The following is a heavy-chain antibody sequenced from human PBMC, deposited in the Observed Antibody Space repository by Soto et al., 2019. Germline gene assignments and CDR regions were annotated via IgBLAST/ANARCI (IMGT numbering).Heavy chain of an antibody. CDR1: GYTFTKYA. Sequence: SVKVSCKASGYTFTKYAMHWVRQAPGQRLEWMGWINAGNGNTKYSQKFQGRVTITADESASTAYMELSSLRSEDTAVYYCARADYYDSSGYYRLFDIWGQGTMVTVAS. CDR2: INAGNGNT. V-gene: IGHV1-3*01. J-gene: IGHJ3*02. CDR3: ARADYYDSSGYYRLFDI. D-gene: IGHD3-22*01.